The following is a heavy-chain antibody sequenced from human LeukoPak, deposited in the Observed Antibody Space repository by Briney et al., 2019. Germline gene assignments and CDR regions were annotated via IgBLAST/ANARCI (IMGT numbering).Heavy chain of an antibody. CDR2: ISGYNGDT. Sequence: ASVKVSCKASGYTFSNYGISWVRQAPGQGLEWMGWISGYNGDTIYAQNLQGRVTMTTDTSTRTAYMELRSLRSDDTAVYFCARDSDDSSDYWGQGTLVTVSS. J-gene: IGHJ4*02. D-gene: IGHD3-22*01. CDR3: ARDSDDSSDY. CDR1: GYTFSNYG. V-gene: IGHV1-18*01.